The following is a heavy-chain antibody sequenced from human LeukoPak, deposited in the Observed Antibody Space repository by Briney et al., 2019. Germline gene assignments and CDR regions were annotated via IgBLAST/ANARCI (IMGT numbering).Heavy chain of an antibody. J-gene: IGHJ2*01. D-gene: IGHD1-14*01. CDR1: GFTFTSYY. CDR3: ASTLTDYWYFDL. CDR2: INPSGGST. V-gene: IGHV1-46*01. Sequence: ASVKVSCKVSGFTFTSYYMHWVRQAPGQGLEWMGIINPSGGSTSYAQKFQGRVTMTRDTSTSTVYMELSSLRSEDTAVYYCASTLTDYWYFDLWGRGTLVTVSS.